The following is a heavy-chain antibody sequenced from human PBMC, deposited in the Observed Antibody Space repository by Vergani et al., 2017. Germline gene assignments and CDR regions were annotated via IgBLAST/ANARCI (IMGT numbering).Heavy chain of an antibody. Sequence: QVKLQESGPGLVKPSETLSLTCTVSGASVNSYYWSWIRQPPGKGLEWMGYVSFRGDTLYAPSVNVRMTISLNTSSNQFSLYLTSVNAADTDVYYCARSRLYYGAGSPDYWGQGTLVTVSS. CDR2: VSFRGDT. CDR3: ARSRLYYGAGSPDY. CDR1: GASVNSYY. D-gene: IGHD3-10*01. J-gene: IGHJ4*02. V-gene: IGHV4-59*02.